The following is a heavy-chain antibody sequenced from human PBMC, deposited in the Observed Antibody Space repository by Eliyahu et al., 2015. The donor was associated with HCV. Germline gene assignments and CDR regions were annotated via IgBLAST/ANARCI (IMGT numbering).Heavy chain of an antibody. J-gene: IGHJ3*01. V-gene: IGHV3-7*01. CDR1: GFSFXXFW. Sequence: EVQLVESGGGLVQPGGSXRLSXAASGFSFXXFWMNWVRQXXGKGLEWVSNIKHDGSEKYYVDSVKGRFSISRDNGKNSVVLQMNNLRVEDTAVYYCARPRVVTGATDAYDVWGQGTMVTVSS. D-gene: IGHD2-21*02. CDR2: IKHDGSEK. CDR3: ARPRVVTGATDAYDV.